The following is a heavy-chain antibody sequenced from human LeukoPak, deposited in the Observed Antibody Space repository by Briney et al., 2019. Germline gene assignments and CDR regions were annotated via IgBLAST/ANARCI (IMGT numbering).Heavy chain of an antibody. Sequence: ASVKVSCKASGYTFSGYYMHWVRQAPGQGLEWMGWMNPNSGGTNYAQGFQGRVTMTTDTSISTAYMELSRLTSDDTAVYYCARNYDSSGYVDYWGQGTLVTVSS. D-gene: IGHD3-22*01. V-gene: IGHV1-2*02. CDR3: ARNYDSSGYVDY. CDR2: MNPNSGGT. J-gene: IGHJ4*02. CDR1: GYTFSGYY.